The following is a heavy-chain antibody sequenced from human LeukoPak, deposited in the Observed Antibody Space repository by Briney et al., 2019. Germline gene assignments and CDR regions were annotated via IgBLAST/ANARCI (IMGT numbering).Heavy chain of an antibody. CDR3: ARDFYYDSSGAFDF. CDR2: INPNSGDT. V-gene: IGHV1-2*02. D-gene: IGHD3-22*01. CDR1: GYTFTDPY. Sequence: ASVKVSCKASGYTFTDPYIHWVRRAPGQGLEWMGWINPNSGDTNYAQEFQGRVTMTRDTSITTAYMELSRLRSDDTAVYYCARDFYYDSSGAFDFWGQGTLVTVSS. J-gene: IGHJ4*02.